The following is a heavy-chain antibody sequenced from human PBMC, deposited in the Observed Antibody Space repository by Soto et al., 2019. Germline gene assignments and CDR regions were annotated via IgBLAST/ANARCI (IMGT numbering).Heavy chain of an antibody. D-gene: IGHD3-22*01. CDR2: IDWDDDK. J-gene: IGHJ4*02. CDR1: GFSLSTSGMC. V-gene: IGHV2-70*01. CDR3: ARIPPSYYDSSGYALFDY. Sequence: SGPTLVNPTQTLTLTCTFSGFSLSTSGMCVSWIRQPPGKALEWLALIDWDDDKYYSTSLKTRLTISKDTSKNQVVLTMTNMDPVDTATYYCARIPPSYYDSSGYALFDYWGQGTLVTVSS.